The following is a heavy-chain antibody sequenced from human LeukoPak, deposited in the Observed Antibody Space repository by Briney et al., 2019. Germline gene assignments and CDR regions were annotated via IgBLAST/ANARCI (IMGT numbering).Heavy chain of an antibody. V-gene: IGHV1-46*01. CDR3: ARDQEGFDY. Sequence: GASVKVSCKASGYTFTSNYIHWVRQAPGQGLEWMGMIYPRDGSTSYAQKFQGRVTVTRDTSTSTVHMELSGLRSEHTAVYYCARDQEGFDYWGQGTLVTVSS. CDR1: GYTFTSNY. CDR2: IYPRDGST. J-gene: IGHJ4*02.